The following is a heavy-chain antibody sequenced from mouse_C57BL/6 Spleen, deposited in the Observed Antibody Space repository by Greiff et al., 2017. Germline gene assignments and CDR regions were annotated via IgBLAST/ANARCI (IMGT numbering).Heavy chain of an antibody. V-gene: IGHV1-80*01. J-gene: IGHJ2*01. D-gene: IGHD1-1*01. Sequence: VQRVESGAELVKPGASVKISCKASGYAFSSYWMNWVKQRPGKGLEWIGQIYPGDGDTNYNGKFKGKATLTADKSSSTAYMQLSSLTSEDSAVYFCAREGYGSSYGIDYWGQGTTLTVSS. CDR1: GYAFSSYW. CDR2: IYPGDGDT. CDR3: AREGYGSSYGIDY.